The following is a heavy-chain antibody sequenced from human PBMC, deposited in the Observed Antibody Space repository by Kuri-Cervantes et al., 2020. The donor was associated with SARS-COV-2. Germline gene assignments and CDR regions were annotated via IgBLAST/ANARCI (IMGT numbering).Heavy chain of an antibody. CDR3: ARGGGIAAAPSGY. D-gene: IGHD6-13*01. CDR1: GFTFSSYA. CDR2: ISYDGSNK. Sequence: GGSLRLSCAASGFTFSSYAMHWVRQAPGKGLEWVAVISYDGSNKYYADSVKGRFTISRDNSKNTLYLQMNSLRAEDTAVYYCARGGGIAAAPSGYWGQGTLVPSPQ. V-gene: IGHV3-30*04. J-gene: IGHJ4*02.